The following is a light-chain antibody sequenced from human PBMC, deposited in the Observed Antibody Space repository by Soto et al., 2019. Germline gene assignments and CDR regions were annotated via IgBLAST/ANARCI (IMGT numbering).Light chain of an antibody. CDR2: GAF. Sequence: EIVMTQSPATLSVSPGERATLSCRASQRINNNLAWYQQKPGQAPRLIIYGAFDRDTNISARFSGSGSGTEFTLTLSSLQSEEFAIYYCQQYNTWPRTFCQGTRVDI. CDR1: QRINNN. J-gene: IGKJ1*01. V-gene: IGKV3-15*01. CDR3: QQYNTWPRT.